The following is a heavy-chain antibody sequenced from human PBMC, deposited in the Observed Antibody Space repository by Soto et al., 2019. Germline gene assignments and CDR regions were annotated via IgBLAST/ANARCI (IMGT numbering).Heavy chain of an antibody. Sequence: QVQLQESGPGLVKPSETLSLTCTVSGGSISSYYWSWIRQPPGKGLEWIGYIYYSGSTNYNPSLKSRVTISVDTSKNQFSLKLSSVTAADTAVYYCARGSRIQFRRYCSSTSCYFGYYYGMDVWGQGTTVTVSS. D-gene: IGHD2-2*01. CDR2: IYYSGST. CDR3: ARGSRIQFRRYCSSTSCYFGYYYGMDV. V-gene: IGHV4-59*01. CDR1: GGSISSYY. J-gene: IGHJ6*02.